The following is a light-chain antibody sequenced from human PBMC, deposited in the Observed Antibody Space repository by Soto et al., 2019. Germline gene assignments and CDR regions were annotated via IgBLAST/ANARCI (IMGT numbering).Light chain of an antibody. V-gene: IGKV3-15*01. CDR1: QSVSDD. Sequence: IVFTQSPAALSVSPGERVSLSCRASQSVSDDLAWYQQKPGKAPRLVIHGASTRATDFPARFSGSGSGTEFTLTISSLQSEDFGVYFCHQYNNWPQTFGGGTKVDIK. CDR2: GAS. CDR3: HQYNNWPQT. J-gene: IGKJ4*01.